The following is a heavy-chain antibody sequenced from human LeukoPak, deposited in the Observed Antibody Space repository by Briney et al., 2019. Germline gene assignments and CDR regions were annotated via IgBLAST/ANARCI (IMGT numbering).Heavy chain of an antibody. CDR1: GFTFDDYG. J-gene: IGHJ4*02. CDR2: INWNGGST. V-gene: IGHV3-20*04. Sequence: GGSLRLSCAASGFTFDDYGMSWVRQAPGKGLEWVSGINWNGGSTGYADSVKGRFTISRDNAKNSLYLQMNSLRAEDTALYYCARGLRSGSYYVPFDYWGQGTLVTVSS. CDR3: ARGLRSGSYYVPFDY. D-gene: IGHD1-26*01.